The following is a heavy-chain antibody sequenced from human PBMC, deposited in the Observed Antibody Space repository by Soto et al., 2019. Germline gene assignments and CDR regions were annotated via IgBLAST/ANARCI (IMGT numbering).Heavy chain of an antibody. J-gene: IGHJ6*03. Sequence: ASVKVSCKASGYTFTSYAMHWVRQAPGQRLEWMGWINAGNGNTKYSQKFQGRVTITRDTSASTAYMELSSLRSEDTAVYYCALWRDIVVVPAALYYYYYMDVWGKGTTVTVSS. CDR2: INAGNGNT. CDR1: GYTFTSYA. CDR3: ALWRDIVVVPAALYYYYYMDV. D-gene: IGHD2-2*01. V-gene: IGHV1-3*01.